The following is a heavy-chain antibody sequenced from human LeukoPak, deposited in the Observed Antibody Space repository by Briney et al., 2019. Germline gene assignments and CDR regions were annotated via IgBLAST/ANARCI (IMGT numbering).Heavy chain of an antibody. Sequence: ASVNVSCKASGYTFTGYYMHWVRQAPGQGLEWMGWINANSGGTNYAQKFQGWVTMTRDTSTSTAYMELSRLRSDDTAVYYCARGYSSGWYQHDVAFDIWGQGTMVTVSS. J-gene: IGHJ3*02. V-gene: IGHV1-2*04. CDR3: ARGYSSGWYQHDVAFDI. D-gene: IGHD6-19*01. CDR1: GYTFTGYY. CDR2: INANSGGT.